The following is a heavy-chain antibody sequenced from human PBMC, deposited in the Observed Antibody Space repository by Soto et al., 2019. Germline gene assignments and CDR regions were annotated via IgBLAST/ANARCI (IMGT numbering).Heavy chain of an antibody. D-gene: IGHD2-15*01. CDR2: ISSSSSYI. Sequence: EVQLVESGGGLVKPGGSLRLSCAASGFTFSSYSINWVRQAPGKGLEWVSSISSSSSYIYYADSVKGRFTISRDNAKNSLYQQMNSLRAEDTAVYYCARAYCSGGSSYPFDYWGQGTPVTVSS. V-gene: IGHV3-21*01. J-gene: IGHJ4*02. CDR1: GFTFSSYS. CDR3: ARAYCSGGSSYPFDY.